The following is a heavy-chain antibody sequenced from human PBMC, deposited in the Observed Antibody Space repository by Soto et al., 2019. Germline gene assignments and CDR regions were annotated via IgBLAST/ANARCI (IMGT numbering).Heavy chain of an antibody. V-gene: IGHV1-46*01. CDR2: INPSGGST. CDR3: ARDLVARYYFDY. J-gene: IGHJ4*02. Sequence: ASVKVSCKASGYTFTSYYMHWVRQAPGQGLEWMGIINPSGGSTSYAQKFQGRVTMSRDTSTSTVYMELSSLRSEDTAVYYCARDLVARYYFDYWGQGTLVTVSS. D-gene: IGHD2-15*01. CDR1: GYTFTSYY.